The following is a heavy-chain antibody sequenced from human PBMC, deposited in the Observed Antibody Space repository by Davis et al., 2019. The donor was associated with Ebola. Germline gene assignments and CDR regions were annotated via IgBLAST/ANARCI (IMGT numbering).Heavy chain of an antibody. CDR1: GFTFSSNY. CDR2: ISGSGGST. D-gene: IGHD3-3*01. J-gene: IGHJ6*04. Sequence: GGSLRLSCAASGFTFSSNYMIWVRQAPGKGLEWVSAISGSGGSTYYADSVKGRFTISRDNSKKTMYLQMNSLRAEDTAVYYCARSGLSFGVVKYHYGMDVWGKGTTVTVSS. CDR3: ARSGLSFGVVKYHYGMDV. V-gene: IGHV3-23*01.